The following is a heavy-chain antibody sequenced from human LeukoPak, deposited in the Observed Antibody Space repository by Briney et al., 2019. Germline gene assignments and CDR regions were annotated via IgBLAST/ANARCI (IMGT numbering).Heavy chain of an antibody. CDR3: AKSGIAVAGVDY. V-gene: IGHV3-30*02. CDR2: IRYDGSNK. J-gene: IGHJ4*02. Sequence: GGSLRLSCAASGFTFSGYGIHWVRQAPGKGLEWVAFIRYDGSNKYYADSVKGRFTISRDNSKNTLYLQMNSLRAEDTAVYYCAKSGIAVAGVDYWGQGTLVTVSS. D-gene: IGHD6-19*01. CDR1: GFTFSGYG.